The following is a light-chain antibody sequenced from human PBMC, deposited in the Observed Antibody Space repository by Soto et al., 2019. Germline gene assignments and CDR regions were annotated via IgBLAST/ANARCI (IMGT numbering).Light chain of an antibody. CDR3: AQRVWPWT. CDR1: QSVSSL. CDR2: DAS. J-gene: IGKJ1*01. Sequence: EIVLAQSPATLSLSPGEGATLSCRASQSVSSLIAWYQHKPGQAPRLLIYDASNRATGIPDRLSGSGSGTAFTLTISSLEPEDFAVYYCAQRVWPWTVGQGTKVEIK. V-gene: IGKV3-11*01.